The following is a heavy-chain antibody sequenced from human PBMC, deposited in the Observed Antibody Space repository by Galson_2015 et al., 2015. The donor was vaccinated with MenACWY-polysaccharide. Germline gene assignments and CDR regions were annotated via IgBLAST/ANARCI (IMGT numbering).Heavy chain of an antibody. CDR3: ERRASSGWFWDY. J-gene: IGHJ4*02. CDR1: GDSVTSSSYH. V-gene: IGHV4-39*02. CDR2: IYYPGST. Sequence: PGLLTPSETLSLTCTVSGDSVTSSSYHWGWIRQHPGQGLEWLGSIYYPGSTFYNPSLLSRVTISVDTPKNHFSLKLTPGTAADTAVYYCERRASSGWFWDYWGQGTLVTVSS. D-gene: IGHD6-19*01.